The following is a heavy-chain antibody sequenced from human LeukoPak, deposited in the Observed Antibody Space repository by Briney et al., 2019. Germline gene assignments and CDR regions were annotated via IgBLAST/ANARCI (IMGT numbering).Heavy chain of an antibody. Sequence: PGGSLRLSCAASGFSFSSYWMSWVRQAPGKGLEWVANIKEDGSEKYYVDSVKGRFTFSRDNAKNSLFLQMNSLRAEDTAVYYCARATEGYSYGYRVYYYYYMDVWGKGTTVTVSS. J-gene: IGHJ6*03. CDR2: IKEDGSEK. CDR3: ARATEGYSYGYRVYYYYYMDV. CDR1: GFSFSSYW. V-gene: IGHV3-7*01. D-gene: IGHD5-18*01.